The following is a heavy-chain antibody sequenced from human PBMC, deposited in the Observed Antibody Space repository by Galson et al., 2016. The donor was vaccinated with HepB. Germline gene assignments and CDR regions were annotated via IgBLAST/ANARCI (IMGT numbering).Heavy chain of an antibody. V-gene: IGHV6-1*01. D-gene: IGHD4-17*01. J-gene: IGHJ4*02. CDR3: ARQYGTYFAY. Sequence: CAISGDSVSSNSAAWHWIRQSPWRGLEWLGRTYYRSKWYNDYTVSVKGRITINPDTSKNQFSLQLNSVTPEDTAVYYCARQYGTYFAYWGRGTLVTVSS. CDR2: TYYRSKWYN. CDR1: GDSVSSNSAA.